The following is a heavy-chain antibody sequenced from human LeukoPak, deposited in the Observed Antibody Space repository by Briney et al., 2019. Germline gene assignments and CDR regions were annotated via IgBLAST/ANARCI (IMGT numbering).Heavy chain of an antibody. Sequence: SVKVSCKASGGTFSSYAISWVRQAPGQGFEWMGGIIPIFGTANYAQKLQGRVTMTTDTSTSTAYMELRSLRSDDTAVYYCARNVGAAAINYGMDVWGQGTTVTVSS. V-gene: IGHV1-69*05. CDR1: GGTFSSYA. D-gene: IGHD6-13*01. CDR2: IIPIFGTA. J-gene: IGHJ6*02. CDR3: ARNVGAAAINYGMDV.